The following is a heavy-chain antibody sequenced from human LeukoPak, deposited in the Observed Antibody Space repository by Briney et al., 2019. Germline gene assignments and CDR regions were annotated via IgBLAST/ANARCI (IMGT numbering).Heavy chain of an antibody. Sequence: PSETLSLTSGVSGGSISGTNWWSWVRQPPGQGLEWIGEISLRGLTNYNPSLRSRLTMSLDESKNQVSLNLTSVTAADTAVYYCSRESGPFSPFGFWGQGTLVSVHS. CDR1: GGSISGTNW. CDR3: SRESGPFSPFGF. D-gene: IGHD1-26*01. J-gene: IGHJ4*02. CDR2: ISLRGLT. V-gene: IGHV4-4*02.